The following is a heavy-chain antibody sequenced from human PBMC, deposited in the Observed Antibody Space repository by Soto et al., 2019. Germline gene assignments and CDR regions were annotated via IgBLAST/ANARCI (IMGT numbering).Heavy chain of an antibody. CDR1: VFTSSSYV. CDR3: ARGVFYYYGSSGYSPDY. CDR2: ISFDGSKK. J-gene: IGHJ4*02. Sequence: PGGSLRLSCEGSVFTSSSYVMHWVRQGPGKGLEWVALISFDGSKKNYADSVKGRFTISRDNSKNMVYLQMNSLRPEDTAVYYCARGVFYYYGSSGYSPDYWGQGTLVTVSS. V-gene: IGHV3-30-3*01. D-gene: IGHD3-22*01.